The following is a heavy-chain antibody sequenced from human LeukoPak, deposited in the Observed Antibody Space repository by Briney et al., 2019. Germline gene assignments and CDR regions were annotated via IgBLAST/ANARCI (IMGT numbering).Heavy chain of an antibody. Sequence: ASVKVSCKASGYTFTSYYMHWVRQAPGQGLEWMGIINPSGGSTSYAQKFQGRVTMTRDMSTSTVYMELSSLRAEDTALYYCSTMGQQLVLAFDIWGQGTMVTVSS. D-gene: IGHD6-13*01. CDR2: INPSGGST. CDR1: GYTFTSYY. CDR3: STMGQQLVLAFDI. J-gene: IGHJ3*02. V-gene: IGHV1-46*01.